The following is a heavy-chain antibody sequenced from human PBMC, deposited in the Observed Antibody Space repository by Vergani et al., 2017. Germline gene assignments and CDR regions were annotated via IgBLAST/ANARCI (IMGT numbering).Heavy chain of an antibody. J-gene: IGHJ4*02. CDR3: ANPDSVVSSNYGSGSYFGS. V-gene: IGHV3-23*01. D-gene: IGHD3-10*01. CDR1: GFTFSSYA. CDR2: ISGSGGST. Sequence: EVQLLESGGGLVQPGGSLRLSCAASGFTFSSYAMSWVRQAPGKGLEWVSGISGSGGSTFYADSVKGRFTISRDNSKNTLYLQMNSLRAEDTAVYYCANPDSVVSSNYGSGSYFGSWGQGALVTVSS.